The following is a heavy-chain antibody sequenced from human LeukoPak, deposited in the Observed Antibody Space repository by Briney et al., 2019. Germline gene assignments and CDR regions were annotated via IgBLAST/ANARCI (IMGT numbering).Heavy chain of an antibody. CDR1: GFTFDDYA. Sequence: GRSLRLSCAASGFTFDDYAMHWVRQAPGKGLEWVSGISWNSGSIGYADSVKGRFTISRDNAKNSLYLQMSSLRAEDTALYYCAKDIEYSSGLDYWGQGTLVTVSS. CDR3: AKDIEYSSGLDY. V-gene: IGHV3-9*01. CDR2: ISWNSGSI. D-gene: IGHD6-19*01. J-gene: IGHJ4*02.